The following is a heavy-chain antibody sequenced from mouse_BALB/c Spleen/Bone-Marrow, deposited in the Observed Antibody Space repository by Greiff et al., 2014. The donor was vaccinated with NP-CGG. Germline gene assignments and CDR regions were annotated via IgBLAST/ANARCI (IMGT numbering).Heavy chain of an antibody. V-gene: IGHV1-80*01. D-gene: IGHD3-1*01. CDR2: IYPGDGDT. CDR3: ARVGFSFDY. CDR1: GYAFSTYW. J-gene: IGHJ2*01. Sequence: VQLQQSGAELVRPGSSVKISCKASGYAFSTYWMNWVKQRPGQGLEWIGQIYPGDGDTNYNEKFKGKAKLAADKSSSTASIQLSSLTSEDSAVYFCARVGFSFDYWGQGTTLTVSS.